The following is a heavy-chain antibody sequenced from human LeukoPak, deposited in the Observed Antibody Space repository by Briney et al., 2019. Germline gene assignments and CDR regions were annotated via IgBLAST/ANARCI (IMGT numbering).Heavy chain of an antibody. V-gene: IGHV3-74*03. J-gene: IGHJ4*02. Sequence: GVLRLSCAASGFTFSRFSMNWVRQPPGKGLVWVPRITSDGISTTYAESVKGRFTISRDNAKNTLYLQMNSLRAEDTAVYYCARDWYHAIDYWGQGALVTVSS. CDR1: GFTFSRFS. CDR3: ARDWYHAIDY. CDR2: ITSDGIST. D-gene: IGHD2-2*01.